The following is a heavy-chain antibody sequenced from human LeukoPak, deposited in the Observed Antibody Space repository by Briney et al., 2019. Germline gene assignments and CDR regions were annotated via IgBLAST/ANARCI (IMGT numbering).Heavy chain of an antibody. CDR2: IYYSGHT. Sequence: SETLSLTCAVYGGSFSNYYWGWIRQPPGNGLEWIGTIYYSGHTYYNPSLKSRVTISVDTSKNQFSLKLSSVTAADTAVYYCARHRRDHDFWSGSNPTHYYYYMDVWGKGTTVTVSS. CDR3: ARHRRDHDFWSGSNPTHYYYYMDV. D-gene: IGHD3-3*01. V-gene: IGHV4-39*01. CDR1: GGSFSNYY. J-gene: IGHJ6*03.